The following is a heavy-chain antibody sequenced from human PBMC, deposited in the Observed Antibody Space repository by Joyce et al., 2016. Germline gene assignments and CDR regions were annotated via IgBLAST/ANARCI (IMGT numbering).Heavy chain of an antibody. CDR3: ARVQFSGSYQNDGLDI. Sequence: QVQLVESGVGVVQPGRSLRLSCAASGFTFSRFAMHWIRQAPGKGMEWLTVISVDGTNKYYTDSVKGRLTISRDNSKNTLFLQINSLRPDDTAVYYCARVQFSGSYQNDGLDIWGQGTMVTVS. CDR1: GFTFSRFA. V-gene: IGHV3-30-3*01. D-gene: IGHD1-26*01. J-gene: IGHJ3*02. CDR2: ISVDGTNK.